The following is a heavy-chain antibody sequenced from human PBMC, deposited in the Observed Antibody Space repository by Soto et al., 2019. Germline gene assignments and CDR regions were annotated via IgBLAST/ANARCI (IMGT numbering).Heavy chain of an antibody. CDR2: INPNVGST. D-gene: IGHD3-9*01. Sequence: QVHLVQSGADVKKPGASVRVSCKTSGYTFTNYYMHWVRQAPGQGPEWMGIINPNVGSTTYAQRFQGRFSITRDTSTSTVYMELSRLRPEDTAVYYCVRDYDILTAYQYYFDYWGQGTLVTVSS. V-gene: IGHV1-46*01. CDR1: GYTFTNYY. J-gene: IGHJ4*02. CDR3: VRDYDILTAYQYYFDY.